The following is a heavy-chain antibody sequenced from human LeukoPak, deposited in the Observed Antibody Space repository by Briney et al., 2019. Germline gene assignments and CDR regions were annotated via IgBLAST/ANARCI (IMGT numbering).Heavy chain of an antibody. CDR1: GFTFDDYA. CDR2: ISWNSGSI. CDR3: AKDKMATITQGANWFDP. Sequence: GRSLRLSCAASGFTFDDYAMHWVRQAPGKGLEWVSGISWNSGSIGYADSVKGRFTISRDNAKNSLYLQMNSLRAEDTALYYCAKDKMATITQGANWFDPWGQGTLVTVSS. V-gene: IGHV3-9*01. J-gene: IGHJ5*02. D-gene: IGHD5-24*01.